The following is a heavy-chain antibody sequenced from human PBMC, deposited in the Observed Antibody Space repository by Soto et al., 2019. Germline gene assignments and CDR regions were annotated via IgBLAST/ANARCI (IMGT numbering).Heavy chain of an antibody. J-gene: IGHJ6*02. V-gene: IGHV3-21*01. CDR3: ARDRGYDAHDYYYNAMDV. CDR2: IRGFSPYT. D-gene: IGHD2-15*01. Sequence: PSETLRLSCISSGFTFRTYTMNWVRQAPGKGLEWVSGIRGFSPYTFYAESVKGRFTISRDNAKNSLYLQMNSLRAEDTAVYYCARDRGYDAHDYYYNAMDVWGQGTTVTVSS. CDR1: GFTFRTYT.